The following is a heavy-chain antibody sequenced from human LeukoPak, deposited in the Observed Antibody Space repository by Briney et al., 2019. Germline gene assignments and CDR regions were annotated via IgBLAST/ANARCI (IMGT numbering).Heavy chain of an antibody. CDR1: GGSISSYY. D-gene: IGHD2-21*02. V-gene: IGHV4-59*01. J-gene: IGHJ4*02. CDR2: IYYSGST. Sequence: MASETPSLTCTVSGGSISSYYWSWIRQPPGKGLEWIGYIYYSGSTNYNPSLKSRVTISVDTSKNQFSLKLSSVTAADTAVYYCASMVTAPYYFDYWGQGTLVTVSS. CDR3: ASMVTAPYYFDY.